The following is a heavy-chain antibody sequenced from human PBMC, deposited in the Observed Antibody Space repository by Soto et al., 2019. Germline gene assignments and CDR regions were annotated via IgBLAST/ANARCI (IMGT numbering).Heavy chain of an antibody. V-gene: IGHV1-58*01. J-gene: IGHJ4*02. D-gene: IGHD2-8*01. CDR1: GFTLSYSG. Sequence: VKVSCKASGFTLSYSGVLCVRQARGQRLEWIGWIVVTNGDTNYAQQFQERVTITRDKSTSTAYMELSSLRSEDTAVYYCAAGPNHLLAYWRQGTLVTVAS. CDR2: IVVTNGDT. CDR3: AAGPNHLLAY.